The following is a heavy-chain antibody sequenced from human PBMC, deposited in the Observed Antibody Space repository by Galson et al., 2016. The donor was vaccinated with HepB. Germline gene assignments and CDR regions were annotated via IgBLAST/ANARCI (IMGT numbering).Heavy chain of an antibody. CDR2: IYTSGNT. Sequence: TLSLTCTVPGGSISSGDFYWSWIRQPAGKGLECIGRIYTSGNTNYNPSLKSRVTISIDASKNQFSLKLNSVTAADTAVYYCAGCLGSGGSCYYYYYMDVWGKGTTVTVSS. D-gene: IGHD2-15*01. V-gene: IGHV4-61*02. CDR1: GGSISSGDFY. J-gene: IGHJ6*03. CDR3: AGCLGSGGSCYYYYYMDV.